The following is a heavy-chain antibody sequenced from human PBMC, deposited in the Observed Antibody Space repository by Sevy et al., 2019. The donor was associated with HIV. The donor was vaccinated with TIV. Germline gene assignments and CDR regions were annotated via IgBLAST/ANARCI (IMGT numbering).Heavy chain of an antibody. CDR2: IYPGDSDT. Sequence: GESLKISCKGSGYSFTSYWIGWVRQMPGKGLEWMGIIYPGDSDTRYSPSFQGQVTNSADKSISTAYLQWGSLKASDTAMYYCARSDIGYCSGGSCSLPNYGMDVWGQGTTVTVSS. CDR1: GYSFTSYW. CDR3: ARSDIGYCSGGSCSLPNYGMDV. V-gene: IGHV5-51*01. J-gene: IGHJ6*02. D-gene: IGHD2-15*01.